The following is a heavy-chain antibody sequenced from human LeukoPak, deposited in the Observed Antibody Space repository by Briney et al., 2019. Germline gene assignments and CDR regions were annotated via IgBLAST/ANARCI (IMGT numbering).Heavy chain of an antibody. J-gene: IGHJ3*02. D-gene: IGHD1-26*01. Sequence: GGSLRLSCAASGFTSSSYAMSWVRQAPGKGLEWVSAISGSGGSTYYADSVKGRFTISRDNSKNTLYLQMNSLRAEDTAVYYCALSGSYDDALDIWGQGTMVTVSS. CDR2: ISGSGGST. V-gene: IGHV3-23*01. CDR3: ALSGSYDDALDI. CDR1: GFTSSSYA.